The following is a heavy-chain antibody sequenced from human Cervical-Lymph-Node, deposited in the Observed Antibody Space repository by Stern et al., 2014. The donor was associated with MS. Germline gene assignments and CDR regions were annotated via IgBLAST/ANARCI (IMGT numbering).Heavy chain of an antibody. J-gene: IGHJ4*02. CDR2: IIPIFGTA. V-gene: IGHV1-69*01. CDR3: ARGGGPSTPFDY. D-gene: IGHD2-2*01. CDR1: GGTFRSYA. Sequence: VHLVQPGAEVKKPGSSVKVSCKASGGTFRSYAISWVRPAPGQGLEWMGGIIPIFGTANYAQKFQGRVTITADESTSTAYMELSSLRSEDTAVYYCARGGGPSTPFDYWGQGTLVTVSS.